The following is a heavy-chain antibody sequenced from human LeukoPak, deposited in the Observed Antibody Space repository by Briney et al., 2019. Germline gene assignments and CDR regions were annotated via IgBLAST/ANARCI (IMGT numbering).Heavy chain of an antibody. CDR3: ARRGYCSSTSCYTEKNNWFDP. CDR2: INHSGST. J-gene: IGHJ5*02. D-gene: IGHD2-2*02. CDR1: GGSFSGYY. V-gene: IGHV4-34*01. Sequence: SETLSLTCAVYGGSFSGYYWSWIRQPPGKGLEWIGEINHSGSTNYNPSLKSRVTISVDTSKNQFSLKLSSVTAADTAVYYCARRGYCSSTSCYTEKNNWFDPWGQGTLVTVPS.